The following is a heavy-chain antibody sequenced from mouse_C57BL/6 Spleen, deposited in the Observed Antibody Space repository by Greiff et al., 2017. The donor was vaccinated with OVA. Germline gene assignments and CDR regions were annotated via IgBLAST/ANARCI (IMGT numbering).Heavy chain of an antibody. Sequence: QVQLQQPGTELVKPGASVKLSCKASGYTFTSYWMHWVKQRPGQGLEWIGNINPSNGGTTYNEKFKSKATLTEDKSSSTAYMQLSSLTSEDSAVYYCARGGYDGAWFAYWGQGTLVTVSA. CDR3: ARGGYDGAWFAY. J-gene: IGHJ3*01. CDR1: GYTFTSYW. D-gene: IGHD2-2*01. V-gene: IGHV1-53*01. CDR2: INPSNGGT.